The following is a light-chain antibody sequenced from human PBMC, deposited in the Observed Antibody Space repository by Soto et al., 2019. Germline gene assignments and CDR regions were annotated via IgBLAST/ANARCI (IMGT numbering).Light chain of an antibody. J-gene: IGKJ1*01. CDR1: QSVSSN. CDR2: GAS. CDR3: QQYNNCPWT. Sequence: EIVMTQSPATLSVSPGERATLSCRASQSVSSNLAWYQQKPGQAPMLLSYGASTRATGITARFSGSRSGTAFTLNITSLQSEDFAVYHCQQYNNCPWTFGQGTKVELK. V-gene: IGKV3-15*01.